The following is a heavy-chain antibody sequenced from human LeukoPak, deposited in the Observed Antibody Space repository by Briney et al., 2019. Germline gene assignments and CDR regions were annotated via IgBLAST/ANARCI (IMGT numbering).Heavy chain of an antibody. Sequence: PSETLSLTCTVSGGSISSYYWSWLRQPPGKGLEWIGYIYYSGSTNYNPSLKSRVTISVDTSKNQFSLKLSSVTAADTAVYYCASNTMVRGVILPDYWGQGTLVTVPS. V-gene: IGHV4-59*01. D-gene: IGHD3-10*01. CDR1: GGSISSYY. CDR2: IYYSGST. CDR3: ASNTMVRGVILPDY. J-gene: IGHJ4*02.